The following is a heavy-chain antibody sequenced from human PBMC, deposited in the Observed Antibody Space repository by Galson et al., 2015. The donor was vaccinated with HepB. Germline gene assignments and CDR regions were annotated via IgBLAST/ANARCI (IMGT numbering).Heavy chain of an antibody. J-gene: IGHJ3*02. V-gene: IGHV4-39*07. D-gene: IGHD2-2*01. CDR2: IYYSGST. CDR1: GGSVSSGSYY. Sequence: SETLSLTCTVSGGSVSSGSYYWSWIRQPPGKGLEWIGSIYYSGSTYYNPSLKSRVTISVDTSKNQFSLKLSSVTAADTAVYYCARVLSHVYCSSTSCYAFDIWGQGTMVTVSS. CDR3: ARVLSHVYCSSTSCYAFDI.